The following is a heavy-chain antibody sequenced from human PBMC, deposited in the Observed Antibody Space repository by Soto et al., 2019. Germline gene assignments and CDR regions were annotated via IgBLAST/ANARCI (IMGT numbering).Heavy chain of an antibody. J-gene: IGHJ5*02. CDR3: ARGRVVTATINWFDP. CDR2: IYHSGST. Sequence: SESLSLTCTVSGASISSSNWWNWVRQPPGKGPEWIGEIYHSGSTNYNPALQSRVTIGIDKSKNQFSLRLTNMDPVDTATYYCARGRVVTATINWFDPWGQGTLVTVSS. CDR1: GASISSSNW. D-gene: IGHD2-21*02. V-gene: IGHV4-4*02.